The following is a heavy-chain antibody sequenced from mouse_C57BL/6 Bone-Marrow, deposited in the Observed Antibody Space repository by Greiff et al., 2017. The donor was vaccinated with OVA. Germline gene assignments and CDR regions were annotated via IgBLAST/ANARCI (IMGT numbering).Heavy chain of an antibody. CDR1: GFPFSDYY. CDR3: ARSRYYLFDY. D-gene: IGHD1-1*01. V-gene: IGHV5-12*01. CDR2: ISNGGGST. Sequence: EVMLVESGGGLVQPGGSLPLSCAASGFPFSDYYMYWVRQTPEKRLEWVAYISNGGGSTYYPDTVKGRFTISRDNAKNTLYLQMSRLKSEDTAMYYCARSRYYLFDYWGQGTTLTVSS. J-gene: IGHJ2*01.